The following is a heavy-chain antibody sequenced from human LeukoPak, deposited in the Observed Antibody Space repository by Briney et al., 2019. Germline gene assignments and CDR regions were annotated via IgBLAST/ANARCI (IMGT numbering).Heavy chain of an antibody. J-gene: IGHJ4*02. V-gene: IGHV3-7*03. CDR2: IKQDGNEK. Sequence: GGSQRLSCAASGFTFSTYWMSWVRQAPGKGLEWVATIKQDGNEKHYVDSVKGRFAISRDNAKNSLYLQVDSLRAEDTALYFCVRGCGRSSCPYYFDYWGQGTLVTVSS. CDR3: VRGCGRSSCPYYFDY. D-gene: IGHD2-2*01. CDR1: GFTFSTYW.